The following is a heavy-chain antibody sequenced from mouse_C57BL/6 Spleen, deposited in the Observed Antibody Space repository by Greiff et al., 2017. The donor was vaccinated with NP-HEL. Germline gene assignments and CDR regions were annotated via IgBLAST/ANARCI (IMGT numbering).Heavy chain of an antibody. D-gene: IGHD2-4*01. J-gene: IGHJ3*01. V-gene: IGHV1-15*01. CDR3: TKDYEEGFAY. CDR1: GYTFTDYE. Sequence: QVQLKQSGAELVRPGASVTLSCKASGYTFTDYEMHWVKQTPVHGLEWIGAIDPETGGTAYNQKFKGKAILTADKSSSTAYMELRSLTSEDSAVYYCTKDYEEGFAYWGQGTLVTVSA. CDR2: IDPETGGT.